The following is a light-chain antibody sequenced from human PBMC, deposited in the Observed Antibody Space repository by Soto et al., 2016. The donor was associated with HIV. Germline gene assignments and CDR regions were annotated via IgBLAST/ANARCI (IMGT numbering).Light chain of an antibody. Sequence: DVVMTQSPLSLSVTLGQPASISCRSSQSLVHSDGNTYLNWFRQGPGQSPRRLIYKVSNRDSGVPDRFGGSGSGTDFTLKISRVEAEDVGIYYCMQGIHWPPTFGQGTKVEIK. CDR1: QSLVHSDGNTY. V-gene: IGKV2-30*02. CDR2: KVS. J-gene: IGKJ1*01. CDR3: MQGIHWPPT.